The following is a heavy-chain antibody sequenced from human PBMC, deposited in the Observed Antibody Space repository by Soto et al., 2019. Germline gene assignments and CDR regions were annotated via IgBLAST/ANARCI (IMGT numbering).Heavy chain of an antibody. Sequence: SETLSLTCTVSGGSIETFYWSWIRQPPGKGLEWIGYISNSGSTSYNPSLESRVTVSVDTSKNQLSLKLNSVTAADTAVYYCARDRNNWNYDYWGQGILVTVSS. J-gene: IGHJ4*02. CDR1: GGSIETFY. V-gene: IGHV4-59*01. CDR2: ISNSGST. D-gene: IGHD1-7*01. CDR3: ARDRNNWNYDY.